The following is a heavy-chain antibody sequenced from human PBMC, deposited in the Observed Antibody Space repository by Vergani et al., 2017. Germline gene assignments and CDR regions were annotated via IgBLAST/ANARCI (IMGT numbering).Heavy chain of an antibody. CDR3: ARAHYYDSSGYFQGDY. V-gene: IGHV1-2*02. D-gene: IGHD3-22*01. J-gene: IGHJ4*02. CDR2: INPNSGGT. CDR1: GYTFTGYY. Sequence: QVQLVQSGAEVKKPGASVKVSCKASGYTFTGYYMHWVRQAPGQGLEWMGWINPNSGGTNYAQKFQGRVTMTRDTSISTAYMELSRLRSDDTAVYYCARAHYYDSSGYFQGDYWGQGTLVTVSS.